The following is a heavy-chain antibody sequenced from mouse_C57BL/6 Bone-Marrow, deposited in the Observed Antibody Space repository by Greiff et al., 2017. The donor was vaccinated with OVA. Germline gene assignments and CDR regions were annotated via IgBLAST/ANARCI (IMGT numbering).Heavy chain of an antibody. V-gene: IGHV1-53*01. D-gene: IGHD1-1*01. Sequence: QVQLQQPGTELVKPGASVKLSCKASGYTFTSYWMHWVKQRPGQGLEWIGNINPSNGGTNYNEKFKSKATLTVDKSSSTAYMQISSLTSEDSAVYYCARGGNYYGSSAWFAYWGQGTLVTVSA. J-gene: IGHJ3*01. CDR1: GYTFTSYW. CDR3: ARGGNYYGSSAWFAY. CDR2: INPSNGGT.